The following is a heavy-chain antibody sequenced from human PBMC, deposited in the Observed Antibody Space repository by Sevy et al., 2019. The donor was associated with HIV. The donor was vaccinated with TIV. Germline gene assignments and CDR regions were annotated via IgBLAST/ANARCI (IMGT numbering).Heavy chain of an antibody. V-gene: IGHV3-7*01. Sequence: GGSLRLSCAASGFTFDDYWMQWARQAPGQGLEWVANIRQDGNELYYADSVKGRFTISRDNAKESLFLQMTNLRVEDTAIYYCARRYFDLWGQGTLVTVSS. CDR2: IRQDGNEL. J-gene: IGHJ4*02. CDR3: ARRYFDL. CDR1: GFTFDDYW.